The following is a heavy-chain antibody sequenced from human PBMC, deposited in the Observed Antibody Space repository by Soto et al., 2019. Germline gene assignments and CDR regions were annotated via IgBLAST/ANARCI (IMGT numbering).Heavy chain of an antibody. D-gene: IGHD2-21*02. CDR2: INAGNGNT. CDR3: ARSMVVVTALDY. Sequence: VQLVQSGAEVKKPGASVKVSCKASGYTFTSYAMHWVRQAPGQRLEWMGWINAGNGNTKYSQKFQGRVTITRDTSASTAHMELSSLRSEETAVYYCARSMVVVTALDYWGQGTLVTVSS. J-gene: IGHJ4*02. CDR1: GYTFTSYA. V-gene: IGHV1-3*01.